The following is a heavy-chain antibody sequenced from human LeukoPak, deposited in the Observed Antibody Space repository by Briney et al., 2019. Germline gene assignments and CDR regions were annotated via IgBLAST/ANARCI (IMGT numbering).Heavy chain of an antibody. CDR3: ARRLGYCSGGSCYEIDP. CDR1: GGSISSSSYY. J-gene: IGHJ5*02. CDR2: IYYSGST. Sequence: PSETLSLTRTVSGGSISSSSYYWGWIRQPPGKGLGWIGRIYYSGSTYYNPSLKSRVTISVDTSKNQFSLKLSSVTAADTAVYYCARRLGYCSGGSCYEIDPWGQGTLVTVSS. V-gene: IGHV4-39*01. D-gene: IGHD2-15*01.